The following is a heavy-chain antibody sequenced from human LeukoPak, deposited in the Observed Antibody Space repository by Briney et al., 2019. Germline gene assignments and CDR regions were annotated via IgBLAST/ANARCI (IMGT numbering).Heavy chain of an antibody. Sequence: SETLSLTCAVYGGSFSGYYWSWIRQPPGKGLEWIGEINHSGSTNYNPSLKSRVTISVDTSKNQFSLKLSSVTAADTAVYYCARGLAYYDFWSGHFFDYWGQGTLVTVSS. J-gene: IGHJ4*02. V-gene: IGHV4-34*01. D-gene: IGHD3-3*01. CDR1: GGSFSGYY. CDR3: ARGLAYYDFWSGHFFDY. CDR2: INHSGST.